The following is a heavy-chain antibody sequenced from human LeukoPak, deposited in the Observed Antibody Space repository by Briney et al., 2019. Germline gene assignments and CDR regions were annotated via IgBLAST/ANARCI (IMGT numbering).Heavy chain of an antibody. CDR1: GGSFSGYY. D-gene: IGHD3-10*01. J-gene: IGHJ5*02. CDR3: ARARFGELLGRFDP. V-gene: IGHV4-34*01. CDR2: INHSGST. Sequence: SETMSLTCAVYGGSFSGYYWSWTRQPPGKGLEWIGEINHSGSTNYNPSLKSRVTISVDTSKNQFSLKLSSVTAADTAVYYCARARFGELLGRFDPWGQGTLVPVSS.